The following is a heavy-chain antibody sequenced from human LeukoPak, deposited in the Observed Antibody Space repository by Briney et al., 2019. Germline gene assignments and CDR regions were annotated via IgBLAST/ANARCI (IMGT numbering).Heavy chain of an antibody. J-gene: IGHJ3*02. CDR2: ISYDGSNK. CDR1: GFTFSSYA. V-gene: IGHV3-30*04. CDR3: ARGSDYYDSSGYPDAFDI. D-gene: IGHD3-22*01. Sequence: GGSLRLSCAASGFTFSSYAMHWVRQAPGKGREWVAVISYDGSNKYYADSVKGRFTISRDNSKNTLYLQMNSLRAEDTAVYYCARGSDYYDSSGYPDAFDIWGQGTMVTVSS.